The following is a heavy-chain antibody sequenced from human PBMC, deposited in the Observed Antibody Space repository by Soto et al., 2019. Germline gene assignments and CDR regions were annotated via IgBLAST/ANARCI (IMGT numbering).Heavy chain of an antibody. CDR3: ARDFKAPNDAWAFDY. Sequence: QVQLQESGPGLVMPSGTLSLTCSVTGASISSSDWWNWVRQPPGKGLEWIGEIYHDGTTIYNPSLKSRVTMSVDESKNHFSLRLPSVTAADTAVYYCARDFKAPNDAWAFDYWGRGTLVTVSS. J-gene: IGHJ4*02. CDR2: IYHDGTT. D-gene: IGHD3-16*01. CDR1: GASISSSDW. V-gene: IGHV4-4*02.